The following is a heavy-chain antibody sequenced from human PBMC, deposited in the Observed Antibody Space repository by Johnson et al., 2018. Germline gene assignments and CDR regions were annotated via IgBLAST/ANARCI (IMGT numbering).Heavy chain of an antibody. CDR3: ARLGSSNNYYYYIDV. D-gene: IGHD3-10*02. CDR1: GGSISSYY. J-gene: IGHJ6*03. Sequence: QVQLQESGPGLVKPSETXSLTCSVSGGSISSYYWSWIRQPPGKGLEWIGYIYYSGRTNYDPPLKSRVTMSVDTSSNQVSLELTSVTAADTAVYYCARLGSSNNYYYYIDVWGKGTTVTVSS. CDR2: IYYSGRT. V-gene: IGHV4-59*01.